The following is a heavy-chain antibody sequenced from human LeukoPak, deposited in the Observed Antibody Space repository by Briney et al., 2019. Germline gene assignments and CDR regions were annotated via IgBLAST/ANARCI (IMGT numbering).Heavy chain of an antibody. D-gene: IGHD6-19*01. CDR2: IYTGGST. J-gene: IGHJ4*02. Sequence: SETLSLTCTVSGGSISGFYWGWTRQPAGKGLEWIGRIYTGGSTNYNPSLKSRVTMSVDTSNNQFSLKLSSVTAADTAVYYCAREISSGWAFDCWGQGSLVTVSS. V-gene: IGHV4-4*07. CDR1: GGSISGFY. CDR3: AREISSGWAFDC.